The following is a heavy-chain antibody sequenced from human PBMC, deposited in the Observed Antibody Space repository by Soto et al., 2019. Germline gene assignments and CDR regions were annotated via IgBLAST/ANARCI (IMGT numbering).Heavy chain of an antibody. V-gene: IGHV3-23*01. CDR2: ISGSGGST. D-gene: IGHD1-20*01. J-gene: IGHJ4*02. CDR1: GFTFSSYA. CDR3: ARGGGITGTVDY. Sequence: GGSLRLSCAASGFTFSSYAMSWVRQAPGKGLEWVSAISGSGGSTYYEDSVKGRFTISRDNSKNTLYLQMNSLRAEDTAVYYCARGGGITGTVDYWGQGTLVTVSS.